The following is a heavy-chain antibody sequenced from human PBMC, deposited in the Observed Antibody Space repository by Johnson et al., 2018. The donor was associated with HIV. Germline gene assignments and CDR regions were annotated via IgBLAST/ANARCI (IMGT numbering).Heavy chain of an antibody. D-gene: IGHD5-24*01. V-gene: IGHV3-30*03. CDR1: GFTFNSYG. CDR2: IPYDGSNQ. Sequence: QVQLVESGGGLVQPGGSLRLSCAASGFTFNSYGIHWVRQAPGKGLEWVAFIPYDGSNQLYADSVKGRFTISRDNSKNTLYLQMNSLRGEDTAVYYCARGIDGSAQNSDAFDNWGQGTMVTVSS. J-gene: IGHJ3*02. CDR3: ARGIDGSAQNSDAFDN.